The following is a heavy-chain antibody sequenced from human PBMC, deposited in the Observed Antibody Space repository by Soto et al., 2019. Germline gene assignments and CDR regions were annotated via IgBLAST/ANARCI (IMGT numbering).Heavy chain of an antibody. V-gene: IGHV2-5*01. D-gene: IGHD1-26*01. J-gene: IGHJ4*02. Sequence: SGPTLVNPTQTLTLTCTFSGFSLSTSGVSVGWIRQPPGKALEWLALIYWNGDKCYSPSLKTRLTITKDTSKNQVVLTMTNMDPVDTATYYCANRLGNSGQIDYWGQGTLVTVSS. CDR2: IYWNGDK. CDR3: ANRLGNSGQIDY. CDR1: GFSLSTSGVS.